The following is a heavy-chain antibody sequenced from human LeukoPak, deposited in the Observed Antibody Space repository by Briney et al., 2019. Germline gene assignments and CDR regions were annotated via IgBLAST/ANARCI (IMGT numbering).Heavy chain of an antibody. CDR1: GYTFTSYG. D-gene: IGHD6-19*01. CDR2: ISVYDGNT. J-gene: IGHJ4*02. Sequence: ASVKVSCKASGYTFTSYGISWVRQAPGQGLEWMGWISVYDGNTNYAQKLQGRVTMTTDTSTSTAYMELRSLRSDDTAVYYCARARRVTWVAGTSPDYWGQGTLVTVSS. CDR3: ARARRVTWVAGTSPDY. V-gene: IGHV1-18*01.